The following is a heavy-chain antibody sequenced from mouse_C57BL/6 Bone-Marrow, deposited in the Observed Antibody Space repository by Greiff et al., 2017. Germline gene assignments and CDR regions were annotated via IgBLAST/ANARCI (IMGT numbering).Heavy chain of an antibody. J-gene: IGHJ4*01. D-gene: IGHD2-1*01. Sequence: QVQLQQPGAELVRPGTSVKLSCKASGYTFTSYWMHWVKQRPGQGLEWIGVIDPSDSYTNYNQKFKGKATLTVDTSSSTADMQLSSLTSEDSAVYYCAREAVYYGNYVYYNAMDYWCQGTSVTVSS. CDR3: AREAVYYGNYVYYNAMDY. CDR1: GYTFTSYW. CDR2: IDPSDSYT. V-gene: IGHV1-59*01.